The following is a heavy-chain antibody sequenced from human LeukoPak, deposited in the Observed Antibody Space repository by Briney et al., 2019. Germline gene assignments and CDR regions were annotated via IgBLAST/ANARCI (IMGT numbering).Heavy chain of an antibody. Sequence: SETLSLTCTVSGVSISSSSYYWGWIRQPPGKGLEWIGSIYYSGSTYYNPSLKSRVTISVDTSKNQFSLKLSSVTAADTAVYYCSTTTPPVGYCSGGSCYSWGQGTLVTVSS. J-gene: IGHJ4*02. D-gene: IGHD2-15*01. V-gene: IGHV4-39*01. CDR2: IYYSGST. CDR1: GVSISSSSYY. CDR3: STTTPPVGYCSGGSCYS.